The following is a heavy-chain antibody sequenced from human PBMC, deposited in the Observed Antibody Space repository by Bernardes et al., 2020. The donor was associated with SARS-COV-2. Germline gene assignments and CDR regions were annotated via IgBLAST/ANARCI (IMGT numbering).Heavy chain of an antibody. V-gene: IGHV3-21*01. CDR3: ASSHYDFWSGYPYFDY. J-gene: IGHJ4*02. D-gene: IGHD3-3*01. Sequence: GGSLRLSCAASGFTFSSYSMNWVRQAPGKGLEWVSSISSSSSYIYYADSVKGRFTISRDNAKNSLYLQMNSLRAEDTAVYYCASSHYDFWSGYPYFDYWGQGTLVTVSS. CDR2: ISSSSSYI. CDR1: GFTFSSYS.